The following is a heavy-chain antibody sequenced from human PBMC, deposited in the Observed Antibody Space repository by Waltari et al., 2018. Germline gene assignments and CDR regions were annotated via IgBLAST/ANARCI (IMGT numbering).Heavy chain of an antibody. J-gene: IGHJ4*02. CDR1: GFTFGDYA. CDR2: IRSKAYGGTT. CDR3: TRGMMSSSWNFDY. D-gene: IGHD6-6*01. V-gene: IGHV3-49*05. Sequence: EVQLVESGGGLVKPGRSLRLSCTASGFTFGDYAMSWFRQAPGKGLEWVGFIRSKAYGGTTEYAASVKGRFTISRDDSKSIAYLQMNSLKTEDTAVYYCTRGMMSSSWNFDYWGQGTLVTVSS.